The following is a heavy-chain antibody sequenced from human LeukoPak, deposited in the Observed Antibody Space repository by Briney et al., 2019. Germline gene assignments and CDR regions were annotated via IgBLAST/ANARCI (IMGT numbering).Heavy chain of an antibody. CDR1: GYTFTGYY. CDR2: INPNSGGT. CDR3: ARLKWTSSYGPGYYYYYTDV. J-gene: IGHJ6*03. V-gene: IGHV1-2*02. Sequence: ASVKVSCKASGYTFTGYYMHWVRQAPGQGLEWMGWINPNSGGTNYAQKFQGRVTMTRDTSISTAYMELSRLRSDDTAVYYCARLKWTSSYGPGYYYYYTDVWGKGTTVTVSS. D-gene: IGHD5-18*01.